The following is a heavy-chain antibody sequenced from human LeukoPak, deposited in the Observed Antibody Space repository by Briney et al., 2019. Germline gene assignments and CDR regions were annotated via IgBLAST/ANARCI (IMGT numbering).Heavy chain of an antibody. Sequence: GGSLRLSCAASGNYWMHWVRQAPGKGLVWVSHINSDGSWTGYADSVNGRFTISRDNSENTLYLQMNSLRAEDTAVYYCAREHRWLQSHFDYWGQGTLVTVSS. CDR3: AREHRWLQSHFDY. CDR2: INSDGSWT. CDR1: GNYW. J-gene: IGHJ4*02. D-gene: IGHD5-24*01. V-gene: IGHV3-74*01.